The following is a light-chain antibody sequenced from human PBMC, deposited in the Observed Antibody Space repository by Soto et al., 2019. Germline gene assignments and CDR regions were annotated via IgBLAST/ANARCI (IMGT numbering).Light chain of an antibody. CDR1: QSVSSN. Sequence: EIVMTQSPATLSVSPGERATLSCRASQSVSSNLAWYQQKPGQAPRLLIYGAYTRATGIPARFSGSGSGTEFTLTISSLQSADFAVYYCQKYNNWPPLTFGGGTKVEIK. V-gene: IGKV3-15*01. J-gene: IGKJ4*01. CDR3: QKYNNWPPLT. CDR2: GAY.